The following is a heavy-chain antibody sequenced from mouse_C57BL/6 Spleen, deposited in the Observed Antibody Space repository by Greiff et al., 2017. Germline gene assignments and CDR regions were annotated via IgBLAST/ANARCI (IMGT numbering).Heavy chain of an antibody. CDR1: GYTFTSYW. J-gene: IGHJ2*01. D-gene: IGHD1-1*01. CDR2: IDPSDSYT. V-gene: IGHV1-69*01. CDR3: ARYSGSFDY. Sequence: VQLQQPGAELVMPGASVKLSCKASGYTFTSYWMHWVKQRPGQVLEWIGEIDPSDSYTNYNQKFKGKSTLTVDKSSSTAYMQLSSLTSEDSAVYYCARYSGSFDYWGQGTTLTVSS.